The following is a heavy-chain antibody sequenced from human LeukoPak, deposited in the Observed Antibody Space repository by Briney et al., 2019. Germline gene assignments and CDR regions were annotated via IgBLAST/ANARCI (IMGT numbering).Heavy chain of an antibody. J-gene: IGHJ4*02. CDR2: MNPNSGNT. Sequence: ASVKVSCKASGYTFTGYYMHWVRQAPGQGLEWMGWMNPNSGNTGYAQKSQGRVTMTRNTSISTAYMELSSLRSEDTAVYYCARGSYYEDYWGQGTLVTVSS. CDR3: ARGSYYEDY. D-gene: IGHD1-26*01. CDR1: GYTFTGYY. V-gene: IGHV1-8*02.